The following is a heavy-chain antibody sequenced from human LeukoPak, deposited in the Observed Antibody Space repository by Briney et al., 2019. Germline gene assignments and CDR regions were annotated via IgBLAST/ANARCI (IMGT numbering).Heavy chain of an antibody. CDR1: GFTFSNYA. CDR3: VKDSGDGYNFDY. D-gene: IGHD5-24*01. CDR2: ISSNGGST. Sequence: GGSLRLSCSASGFTFSNYAMHWVRQGPGKGLEYVSAISSNGGSTYYADSVKGRFTISRDNSKSTLYLQMSSLRPEDMAVYYCVKDSGDGYNFDYWGQGTMVTVPS. V-gene: IGHV3-64D*09. J-gene: IGHJ4*02.